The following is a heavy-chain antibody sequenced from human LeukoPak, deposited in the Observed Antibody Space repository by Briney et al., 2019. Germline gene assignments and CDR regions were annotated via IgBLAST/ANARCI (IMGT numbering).Heavy chain of an antibody. J-gene: IGHJ5*02. V-gene: IGHV3-30*04. CDR1: GFTFSSYA. D-gene: IGHD5-12*01. CDR3: ARAPPESRGYSGYDISNWFDP. Sequence: PGGSLRLSCAASGFTFSSYAMHWVRQAPGKGLEWVAVISYDGSNKYYADSVKGRFTISRDNSKNTLYLQMNSLRAEDTAVYYCARAPPESRGYSGYDISNWFDPWGQGTLVTVSS. CDR2: ISYDGSNK.